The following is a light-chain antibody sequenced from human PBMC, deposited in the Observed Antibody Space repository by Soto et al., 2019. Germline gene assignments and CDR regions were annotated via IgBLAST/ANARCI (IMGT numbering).Light chain of an antibody. CDR2: EVA. CDR3: SSYAGSDNVL. V-gene: IGLV2-8*01. CDR1: SSDVGGNNY. J-gene: IGLJ2*01. Sequence: QSVLTQPPSASGSPGQSVTISCTGTSSDVGGNNYVSWYKQHPGKAPKLLVYEVANRPSGVPDRFSGSKSGNTASLTVSGLQAEDEADYYCSSYAGSDNVLFGGGTKVTVL.